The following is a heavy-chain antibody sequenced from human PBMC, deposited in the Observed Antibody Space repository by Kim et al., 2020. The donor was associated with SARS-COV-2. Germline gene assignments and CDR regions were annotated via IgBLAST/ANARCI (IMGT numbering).Heavy chain of an antibody. D-gene: IGHD6-19*01. J-gene: IGHJ4*02. Sequence: RYSPSFQGQVTISADKSISTAYLQWSSLKASDTAMYYCARLYLGGWYFDYWGQGTLVTVSS. CDR3: ARLYLGGWYFDY. V-gene: IGHV5-51*01.